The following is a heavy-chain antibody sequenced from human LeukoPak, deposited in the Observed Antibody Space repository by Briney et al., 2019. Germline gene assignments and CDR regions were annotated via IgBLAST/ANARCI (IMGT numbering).Heavy chain of an antibody. CDR2: IYTSGST. CDR1: GGSISSGSYY. J-gene: IGHJ6*03. V-gene: IGHV4-61*02. Sequence: SSETLSLTCTVSGGSISSGSYYWSWIRQPAGKGLEWTGRIYTSGSTNYNPSLKSRVTISVDTSKNQFSLKLSSVTAADTAVFYCARGRPAYNWNDAPWYYYYMDVWGKGTTVTVSS. CDR3: ARGRPAYNWNDAPWYYYYMDV. D-gene: IGHD1-1*01.